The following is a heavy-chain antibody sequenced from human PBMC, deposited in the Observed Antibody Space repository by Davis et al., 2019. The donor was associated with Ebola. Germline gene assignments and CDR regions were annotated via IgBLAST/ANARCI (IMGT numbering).Heavy chain of an antibody. CDR2: IYYSGST. J-gene: IGHJ4*02. Sequence: PSETLSLTCTVSGGSISSYYWSWIRQPPGKGLEWIGYIYYSGSTNYNPSLKSRVTISVDTSKNQFSLKLSSVTAADTAVYYCAKDRRQYYYDSSGYYGYWGQGTLVTVSS. D-gene: IGHD3-22*01. V-gene: IGHV4-59*01. CDR1: GGSISSYY. CDR3: AKDRRQYYYDSSGYYGY.